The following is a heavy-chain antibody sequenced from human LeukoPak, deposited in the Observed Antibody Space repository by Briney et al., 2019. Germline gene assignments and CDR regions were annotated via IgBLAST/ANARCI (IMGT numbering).Heavy chain of an antibody. D-gene: IGHD2-15*01. CDR1: GGSISSYY. CDR2: IYYSGST. J-gene: IGHJ4*02. Sequence: SETLPLTCTVSGGSISSYYWSWIRQPPGKGLEWIGYIYYSGSTNYNPSLKSRVTISVDTSKNQFSLKLSSVTAADTAVYYCARHSPVDIVVVVAATGDSYFDYWGQGTLVTVSS. CDR3: ARHSPVDIVVVVAATGDSYFDY. V-gene: IGHV4-59*08.